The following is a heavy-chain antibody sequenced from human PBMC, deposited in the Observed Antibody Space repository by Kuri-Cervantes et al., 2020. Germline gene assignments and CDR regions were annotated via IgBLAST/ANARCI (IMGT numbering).Heavy chain of an antibody. J-gene: IGHJ2*01. Sequence: GESLKISCAASGFTFSDYYINWIRQAPGRGLEWVSYISSSGTTIFYADSVKGRFTISRDNAKNSLYLQMNSLRAEDTAVYYCARDIRARAEWYFDLWGRGTLVTVSS. CDR1: GFTFSDYY. CDR3: ARDIRARAEWYFDL. CDR2: ISSSGTTI. V-gene: IGHV3-11*01.